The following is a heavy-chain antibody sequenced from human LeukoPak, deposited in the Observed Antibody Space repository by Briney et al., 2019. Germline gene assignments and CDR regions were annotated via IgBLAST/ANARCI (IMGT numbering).Heavy chain of an antibody. J-gene: IGHJ2*01. V-gene: IGHV3-7*04. CDR3: ARGPRSDWYFDL. D-gene: IGHD1-26*01. Sequence: SVKGRFTIFRDTAKNSLSLQMNSLRAEDTAVYYCARGPRSDWYFDLWGRGTLVTVSS.